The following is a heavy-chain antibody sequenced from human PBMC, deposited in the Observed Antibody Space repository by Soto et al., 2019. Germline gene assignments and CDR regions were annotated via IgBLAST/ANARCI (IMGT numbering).Heavy chain of an antibody. CDR2: IYYSGST. J-gene: IGHJ2*01. CDR3: ARDRAAGGNSEWFFDL. Sequence: SETLSLTCTVSGGSISSYYWSWIRQPPGKGLEWIGYIYYSGSTNYNPSLKGRVTISVDTSKNQFSLKLSSVTAADTAVYYCARDRAAGGNSEWFFDLWGRGTLVTVSS. D-gene: IGHD6-13*01. V-gene: IGHV4-59*01. CDR1: GGSISSYY.